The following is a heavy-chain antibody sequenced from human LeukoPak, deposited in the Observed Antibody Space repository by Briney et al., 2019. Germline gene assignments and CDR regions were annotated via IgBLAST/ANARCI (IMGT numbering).Heavy chain of an antibody. D-gene: IGHD1/OR15-1a*01. J-gene: IGHJ4*02. V-gene: IGHV3-74*01. Sequence: GGSLRLSCAASGFTFSSYWMHWVRQAPGKGLMWVSRISSDASSILYADSVKGRFTISRDNAKNTLYLQMNSLRAEDTAVYYCAKISWDGRGTFDWGRGTLVTVSS. CDR1: GFTFSSYW. CDR3: AKISWDGRGTFD. CDR2: ISSDASSI.